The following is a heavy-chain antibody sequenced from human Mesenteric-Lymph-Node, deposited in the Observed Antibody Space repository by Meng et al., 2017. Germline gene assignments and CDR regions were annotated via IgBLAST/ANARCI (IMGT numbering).Heavy chain of an antibody. CDR3: ARDWGDVRGGFDF. D-gene: IGHD3-10*02. Sequence: VEVQESGPGLVKPSQTLSPSCAVSCGSNSSSNWWSWVRQPPGKGLEWIGEIYHSGSTNYNPSLKSRVTISVDKSKNQFSLQLNSVTPEDTAIYYCARDWGDVRGGFDFWGQGTLVTVSS. CDR1: CGSNSSSNW. J-gene: IGHJ4*02. CDR2: IYHSGST. V-gene: IGHV4-4*02.